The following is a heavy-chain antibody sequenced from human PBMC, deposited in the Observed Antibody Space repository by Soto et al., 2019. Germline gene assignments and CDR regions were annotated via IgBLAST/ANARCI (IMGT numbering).Heavy chain of an antibody. Sequence: LRLSCATSGFNFGVFGMHWVRQAPGKGLEWLSVLSYEGSEEYYADSVRGRFTISRNNSKSTLFLQMDSLRVEDTGVYYCALTRRSSLLEVAGPGFEYWGQGTLVTVSS. D-gene: IGHD6-19*01. CDR2: LSYEGSEE. CDR1: GFNFGVFG. CDR3: ALTRRSSLLEVAGPGFEY. V-gene: IGHV3-30*03. J-gene: IGHJ4*02.